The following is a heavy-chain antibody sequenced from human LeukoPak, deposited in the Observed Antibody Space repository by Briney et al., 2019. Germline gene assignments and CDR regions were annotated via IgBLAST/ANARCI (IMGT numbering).Heavy chain of an antibody. D-gene: IGHD2-8*01. J-gene: IGHJ5*02. CDR3: ARDPQWGNDILGWFDP. V-gene: IGHV4-4*07. Sequence: SETLSLTCTVSGGSISSYYWSWIRQPAGKGLEWIGRIYTSGSTNYNPPLKSRVTMSVDTSKNQFSLKLSSVTAADTAVYYCARDPQWGNDILGWFDPWGQGTLVTVSS. CDR2: IYTSGST. CDR1: GGSISSYY.